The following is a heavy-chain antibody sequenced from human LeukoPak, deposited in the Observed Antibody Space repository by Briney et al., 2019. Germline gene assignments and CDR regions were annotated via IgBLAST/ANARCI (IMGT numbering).Heavy chain of an antibody. D-gene: IGHD1-26*01. CDR2: ISGSGDST. J-gene: IGHJ6*03. CDR3: AKYPLYSYTYFYYYLDV. V-gene: IGHV3-23*01. Sequence: GGSLRLSCAASGFKFNSYAMSWVRQAPGKGLEWVSAISGSGDSTDYVDSVKGRFTISRDNPKNTLYLQLNSLRADDTAVYYCAKYPLYSYTYFYYYLDVWGKGTTVTVSS. CDR1: GFKFNSYA.